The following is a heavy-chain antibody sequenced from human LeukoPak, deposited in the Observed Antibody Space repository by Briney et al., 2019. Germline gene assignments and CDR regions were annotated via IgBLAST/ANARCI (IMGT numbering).Heavy chain of an antibody. J-gene: IGHJ4*02. CDR2: ISRSDTTI. V-gene: IGHV3-48*02. D-gene: IGHD6-13*01. Sequence: PGGSLRLSCAASGFTFSSYSVNWVRQAPGKGLEWVSYISRSDTTIYYADSVKGRFTISRDNAKNSLFLQMNSLRDEDTAVYYCAGDQGGSSWFDYWGRGTLVTVSS. CDR1: GFTFSSYS. CDR3: AGDQGGSSWFDY.